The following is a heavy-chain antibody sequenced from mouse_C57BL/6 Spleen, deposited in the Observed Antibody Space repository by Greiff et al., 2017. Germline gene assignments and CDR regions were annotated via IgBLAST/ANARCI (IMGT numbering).Heavy chain of an antibody. Sequence: QVQLQQPGAELVKPGASVKLSCKASGYTFTSYWMHWVQQRPGQGLEWIGMIHPNSGSTNSNEKFKSKATLTVDKSSSTAYLQLSSLTSEDSAVYYCARAYGSSYPSYWDFDDWGTGTTVTVSS. J-gene: IGHJ1*03. D-gene: IGHD1-1*01. CDR3: ARAYGSSYPSYWDFDD. CDR2: IHPNSGST. V-gene: IGHV1-64*01. CDR1: GYTFTSYW.